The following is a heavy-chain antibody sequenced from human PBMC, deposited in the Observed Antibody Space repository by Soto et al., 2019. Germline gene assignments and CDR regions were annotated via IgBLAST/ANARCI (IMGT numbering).Heavy chain of an antibody. J-gene: IGHJ6*02. CDR1: GGTFSSYT. D-gene: IGHD5-12*01. Sequence: QVQLVQSGAAVKKPGSSVKVSCKASGGTFSSYTISWVRQAPGQGLEWMGRIIPILGIANYAQKFQGRVTITADKSTNTAYMELSSLRSEDTAVYYCARGGASGHALFYYGMDVWGQGTTVTVSS. CDR2: IIPILGIA. V-gene: IGHV1-69*02. CDR3: ARGGASGHALFYYGMDV.